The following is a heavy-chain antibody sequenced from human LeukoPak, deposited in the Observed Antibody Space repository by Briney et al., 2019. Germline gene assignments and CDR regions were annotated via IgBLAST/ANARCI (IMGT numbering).Heavy chain of an antibody. CDR1: GCSISSSSYY. CDR3: ARDRARRYFDWTGDAFDI. Sequence: PSETLSLTCTVSGCSISSSSYYWGWIRQPPGKGLEWIGSIYYSGSTYYNPSLKSRVTISVDTSKNQFSLKLSSVTAADTAVYYCARDRARRYFDWTGDAFDIWGQGTMVTVSS. CDR2: IYYSGST. J-gene: IGHJ3*02. D-gene: IGHD3-9*01. V-gene: IGHV4-39*07.